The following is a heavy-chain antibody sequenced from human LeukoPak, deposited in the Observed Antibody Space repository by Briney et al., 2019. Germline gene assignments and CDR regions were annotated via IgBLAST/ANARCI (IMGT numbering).Heavy chain of an antibody. J-gene: IGHJ4*02. V-gene: IGHV4-59*08. CDR2: IYYSGST. D-gene: IGHD6-19*01. Sequence: PSETLSLTCTVSGGSINGYYWSWIRPPPGERLEWIGYIYYSGSTTYNPYSGSTTYNPSLKSRVTISVDTSRNQFSLKLNSVTAADTAAYFCARHKNSSTNGWYFWGQGTLVTVSS. CDR3: ARHKNSSTNGWYF. CDR1: GGSINGYY.